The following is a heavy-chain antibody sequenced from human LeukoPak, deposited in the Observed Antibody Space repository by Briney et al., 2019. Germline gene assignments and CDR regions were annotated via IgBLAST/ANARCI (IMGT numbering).Heavy chain of an antibody. CDR2: ITTSSTYT. CDR1: GFTFSSHR. CDR3: ARDPYSGTYGNTYYYYMDV. Sequence: GGSLRLSCVASGFTFSSHRMNWVRQAPGKGLEWISSITTSSTYTFYADSVKGRFTISRDNARNSLYLQMNSLRVEDTAVYYCARDPYSGTYGNTYYYYMDVWGKGTTVTISS. V-gene: IGHV3-21*01. D-gene: IGHD1-26*01. J-gene: IGHJ6*03.